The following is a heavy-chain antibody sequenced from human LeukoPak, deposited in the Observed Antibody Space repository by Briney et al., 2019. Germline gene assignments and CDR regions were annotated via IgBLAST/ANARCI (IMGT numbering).Heavy chain of an antibody. J-gene: IGHJ4*02. Sequence: GESLKISCKGSGYRFTNYWIGWVRQMPGKGLEWMGGVYPGDSDTRYSPSVQGQVTISADKSTSTAYLQWSSLKASDTAMYYCARRPWAADSSYFDFWGQGTLVTVSS. D-gene: IGHD2-15*01. V-gene: IGHV5-51*01. CDR3: ARRPWAADSSYFDF. CDR2: VYPGDSDT. CDR1: GYRFTNYW.